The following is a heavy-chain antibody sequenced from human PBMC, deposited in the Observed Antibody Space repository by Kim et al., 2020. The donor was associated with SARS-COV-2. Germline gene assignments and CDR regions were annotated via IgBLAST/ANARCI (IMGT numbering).Heavy chain of an antibody. Sequence: ASVKVSCKASGYTFTSYGISWVRQAPGQGLEWMGWISAYNGNTNYAQKLQGRVTMTTDTSTSTAYMELRSLRSDDTAVYYCARESMVRGVIIGYGMDVWGQGTTVTVSS. D-gene: IGHD3-10*01. CDR1: GYTFTSYG. CDR3: ARESMVRGVIIGYGMDV. CDR2: ISAYNGNT. V-gene: IGHV1-18*01. J-gene: IGHJ6*02.